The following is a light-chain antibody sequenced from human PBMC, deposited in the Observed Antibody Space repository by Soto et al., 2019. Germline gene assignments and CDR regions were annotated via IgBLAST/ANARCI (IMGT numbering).Light chain of an antibody. CDR1: QSVNTW. Sequence: DIQMTQSPSTLSASVGARVTITSRASQSVNTWLAWYQQKPGKAPVLLIYDASSLKSGVPSRFSGSGSGTEFTLTITSLQPDDFAIYYCQHYHGYPFTFGPGTKVDI. CDR2: DAS. V-gene: IGKV1-5*01. CDR3: QHYHGYPFT. J-gene: IGKJ3*01.